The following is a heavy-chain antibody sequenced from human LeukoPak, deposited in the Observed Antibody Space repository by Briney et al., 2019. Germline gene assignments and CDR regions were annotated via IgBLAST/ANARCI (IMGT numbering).Heavy chain of an antibody. CDR1: GFTVSSNY. V-gene: IGHV3-53*01. J-gene: IGHJ4*02. CDR3: ATTEKPKNYYGSVASPLKY. CDR2: IYSGGST. D-gene: IGHD3-10*01. Sequence: GGSLRLSCAASGFTVSSNYMSWVRQAPGKGLEWVSVIYSGGSTYYADSVKGRFTISRDNSKNTLYLQMNSLRAEDTAVYYCATTEKPKNYYGSVASPLKYWGQGTLVTVSS.